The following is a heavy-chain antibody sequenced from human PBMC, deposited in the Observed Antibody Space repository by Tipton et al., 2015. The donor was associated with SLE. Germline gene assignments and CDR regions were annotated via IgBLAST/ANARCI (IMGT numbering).Heavy chain of an antibody. Sequence: SLRLSCAASGFTFSSYWMSWVRQAPGKGLVWVANIKQDGSETYYVDSVKGRFTISRDNSKNTLYLQMNSLRAEDTAVYYCARDLVPNGHIDYWGQGTLVTVSS. V-gene: IGHV3-7*01. J-gene: IGHJ4*02. CDR3: ARDLVPNGHIDY. CDR2: IKQDGSET. D-gene: IGHD2-8*01. CDR1: GFTFSSYW.